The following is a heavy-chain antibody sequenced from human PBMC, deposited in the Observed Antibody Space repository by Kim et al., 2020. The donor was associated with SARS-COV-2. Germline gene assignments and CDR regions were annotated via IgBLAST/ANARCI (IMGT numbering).Heavy chain of an antibody. J-gene: IGHJ2*01. V-gene: IGHV3-21*01. CDR1: GFTFSSYS. CDR3: ARGPDAAMVRFHWYFDL. D-gene: IGHD3-10*01. CDR2: ISSSSSYI. Sequence: GGSLRLSCAASGFTFSSYSMNWVRQAPGKGLEWVSSISSSSSYIYYADSVKGRFTISRDNAKNSLYLQMNSLRAEDTAVYYCARGPDAAMVRFHWYFDLWGRGTLVTVSS.